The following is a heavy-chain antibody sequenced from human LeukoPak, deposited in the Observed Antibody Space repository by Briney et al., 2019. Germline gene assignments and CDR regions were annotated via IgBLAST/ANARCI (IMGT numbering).Heavy chain of an antibody. CDR2: IRSNSDGGTI. J-gene: IGHJ5*02. CDR1: GFTFSNAW. D-gene: IGHD3-22*01. Sequence: GGSLRLSCATSGFTFSNAWMNWLRQAPGKGLEWVGRIRSNSDGGTIDYAAPVKGRFTLSRDDSKTTLYLQMNSLQTEDTAVYYCATDFYDSTWGQGTLVTVSS. V-gene: IGHV3-15*07. CDR3: ATDFYDST.